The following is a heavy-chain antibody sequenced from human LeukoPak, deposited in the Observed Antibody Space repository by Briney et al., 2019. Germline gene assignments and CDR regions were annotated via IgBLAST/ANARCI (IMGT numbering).Heavy chain of an antibody. J-gene: IGHJ4*02. CDR2: ISSRGTTT. CDR1: GFTFRDYY. Sequence: PGGSLRLSCLASGFTFRDYYMTWIRQAPGKGLEWISFISSRGTTTDYADSVKGRFTISRDNAKSTLFLQMNSLKTEDTALYYCTTDLYCSGGTCYSGIYWGQGTLVTVSS. CDR3: TTDLYCSGGTCYSGIY. V-gene: IGHV3-11*01. D-gene: IGHD2-15*01.